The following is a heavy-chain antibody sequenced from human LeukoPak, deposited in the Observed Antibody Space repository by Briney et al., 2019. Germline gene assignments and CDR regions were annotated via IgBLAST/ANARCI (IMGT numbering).Heavy chain of an antibody. CDR2: INHSGST. D-gene: IGHD2-2*01. CDR1: GGSFSGYY. Sequence: PSETLSLTCAVYGGSFSGYYWSWISQPPGKGLEWIGEINHSGSTNYNPSLKSRVTISVDTSKNQFSLKLSSVTAADTAVYYCARGLRAGVVANSYYYYGMDVWGQGTTVTVSS. V-gene: IGHV4-34*01. CDR3: ARGLRAGVVANSYYYYGMDV. J-gene: IGHJ6*02.